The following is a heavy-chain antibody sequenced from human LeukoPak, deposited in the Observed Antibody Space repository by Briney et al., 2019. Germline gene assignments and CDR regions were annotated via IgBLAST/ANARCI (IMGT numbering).Heavy chain of an antibody. J-gene: IGHJ5*02. V-gene: IGHV4-34*01. CDR3: ARGYQIDSWSGYNNWFDP. CDR2: INHSGST. CDR1: GGSFSGYY. D-gene: IGHD3-3*01. Sequence: PSETLSLTCAVYGGSFSGYYWSWIRQPPGKGLEWIGEINHSGSTNYNPSLKSRVTISVDTSKNQFSLKLSSVTAADTAVYYCARGYQIDSWSGYNNWFDPWGQGTLVTVSS.